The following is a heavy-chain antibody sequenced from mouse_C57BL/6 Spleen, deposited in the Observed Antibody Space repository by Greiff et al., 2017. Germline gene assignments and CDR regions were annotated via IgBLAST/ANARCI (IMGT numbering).Heavy chain of an antibody. Sequence: EVKLMESGEGLVKPGGSLKLSCAASGFTFSSYAMSWVRQTPEKRLEWVAYISSGGDYIYYADTVKGRFTISRDNARNTLYLQMSSLKSEDTAMYYCTRDGDYSNYGYAMDYWGQGTSATVSS. CDR2: ISSGGDYI. CDR1: GFTFSSYA. J-gene: IGHJ4*01. D-gene: IGHD2-5*01. V-gene: IGHV5-9-1*02. CDR3: TRDGDYSNYGYAMDY.